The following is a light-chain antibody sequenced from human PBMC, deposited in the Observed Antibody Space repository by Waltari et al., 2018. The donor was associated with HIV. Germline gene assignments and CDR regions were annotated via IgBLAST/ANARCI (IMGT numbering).Light chain of an antibody. CDR1: SSNAGSKT. V-gene: IGLV1-47*01. Sequence: QSVLTQPPSASGTLGQSVTISCPASSSNAGSKTVYWFQQVSGTAPKLLIYQDYQRRSGIPDRFSGSKSGASASLTISGLRSEDEADYYCVAWDDSLSGYVFGTGTKVSVL. CDR2: QDY. J-gene: IGLJ1*01. CDR3: VAWDDSLSGYV.